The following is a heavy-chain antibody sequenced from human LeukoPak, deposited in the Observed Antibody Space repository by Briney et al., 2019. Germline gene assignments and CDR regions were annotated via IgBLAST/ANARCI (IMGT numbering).Heavy chain of an antibody. D-gene: IGHD6-13*01. Sequence: GGSLRLSCAASGFTFSNYGMHWVRQAPGKGLEWVAVMSYDGTNKYHGDSVKGRFTISRDNSKNMLYLQMNSLRAEDTAVYYCARDIATSGPGWFDPWGQGTLVTVSS. J-gene: IGHJ5*02. CDR3: ARDIATSGPGWFDP. CDR2: MSYDGTNK. V-gene: IGHV3-30*03. CDR1: GFTFSNYG.